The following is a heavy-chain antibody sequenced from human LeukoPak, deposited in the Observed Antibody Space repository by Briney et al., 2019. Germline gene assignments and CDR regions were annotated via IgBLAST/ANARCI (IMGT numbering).Heavy chain of an antibody. Sequence: PGGSLRLSCAASGFTFSSYSMNWVRQAPGKGLEWVSSIGSSSSYIYYADSVKGRFTISRDNAKNSLYLQMNSLRAEDTAVYYCARGFGELSYYYYYMDVWGKGTTVTVSS. J-gene: IGHJ6*03. CDR3: ARGFGELSYYYYYMDV. V-gene: IGHV3-21*01. CDR2: IGSSSSYI. D-gene: IGHD3-10*01. CDR1: GFTFSSYS.